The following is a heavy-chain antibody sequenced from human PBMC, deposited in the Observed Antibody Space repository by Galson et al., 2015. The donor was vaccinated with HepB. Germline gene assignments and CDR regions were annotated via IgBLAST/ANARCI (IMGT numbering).Heavy chain of an antibody. J-gene: IGHJ5*02. D-gene: IGHD6-13*01. V-gene: IGHV6-1*01. CDR3: ARGGPLAAAGNPPPGANPNWFDP. CDR1: GDSVSSNSAA. CDR2: TYYRSKWYN. Sequence: CAISGDSVSSNSAAWNWIRQSPSRGLEWLGRTYYRSKWYNDYAVSVKSRITINPDTSKNQFSLQLNSVTPEDTAVYYCARGGPLAAAGNPPPGANPNWFDPWGQGTLVTVSS.